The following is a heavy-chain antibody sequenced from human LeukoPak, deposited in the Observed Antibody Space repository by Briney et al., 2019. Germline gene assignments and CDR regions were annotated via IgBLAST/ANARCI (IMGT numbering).Heavy chain of an antibody. CDR2: ISYDGSNK. J-gene: IGHJ3*02. Sequence: PGGSLRLSCAASGFTFSSYGMHWVRQAPGKGLEWVAVISYDGSNKYYADSVKGRFTISRDNSKNTLYLQMNSLRAEDTAVYYCARGGDFGVPAPLGIDAFDIWGQGTMVTVSS. CDR3: ARGGDFGVPAPLGIDAFDI. CDR1: GFTFSSYG. V-gene: IGHV3-30*03. D-gene: IGHD2-2*01.